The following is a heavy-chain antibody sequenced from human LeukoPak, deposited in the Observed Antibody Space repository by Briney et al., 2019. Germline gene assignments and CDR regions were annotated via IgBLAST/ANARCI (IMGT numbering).Heavy chain of an antibody. CDR1: GFTFSSYS. CDR3: ARDKRAVAGNLLIDY. J-gene: IGHJ4*02. V-gene: IGHV3-21*01. Sequence: GGSLRLSCAASGFTFSSYSMNWARQAPGKGLEWVSSISSSSSYIYYADSVKGRFTISRDNAKNSLYLQMNSLRAEDTAVYYCARDKRAVAGNLLIDYWGQGTLVTVSS. CDR2: ISSSSSYI. D-gene: IGHD6-19*01.